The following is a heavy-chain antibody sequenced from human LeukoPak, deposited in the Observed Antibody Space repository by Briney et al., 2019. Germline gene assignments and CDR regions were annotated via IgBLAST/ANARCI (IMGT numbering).Heavy chain of an antibody. V-gene: IGHV4-59*01. J-gene: IGHJ4*02. Sequence: NPSETLSLTCTVSGGSISSYYWGWIRQPPGKGLEWIGYIYYSGSTNYNPSLKSRVTISVDTSKNHFSLKLSSVTAADTAVYYCARETSPWDYYDSIGYYNYFDYWGQGTLVTVSS. CDR3: ARETSPWDYYDSIGYYNYFDY. D-gene: IGHD3-22*01. CDR1: GGSISSYY. CDR2: IYYSGST.